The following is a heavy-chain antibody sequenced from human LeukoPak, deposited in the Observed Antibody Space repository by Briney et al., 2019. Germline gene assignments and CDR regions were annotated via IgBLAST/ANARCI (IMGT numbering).Heavy chain of an antibody. J-gene: IGHJ4*02. V-gene: IGHV3-21*01. CDR2: ISSGSGYI. CDR1: GFTFSNYS. Sequence: GGSLRLSCAASGFTFSNYSMNWVRQAPGKGLEWVSSISSGSGYIYYADSVKGRFTISRDNAKNSLYLQLNSLRAEDTAVYYCARDRFFYSSGWIFDYWGQGTLVTVSS. D-gene: IGHD6-19*01. CDR3: ARDRFFYSSGWIFDY.